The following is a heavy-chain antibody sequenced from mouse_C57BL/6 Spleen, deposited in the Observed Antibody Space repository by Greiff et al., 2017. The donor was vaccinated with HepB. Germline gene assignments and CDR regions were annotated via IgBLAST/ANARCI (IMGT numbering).Heavy chain of an antibody. D-gene: IGHD1-1*01. V-gene: IGHV1-55*01. CDR3: AREGTTVVDSYYFDY. J-gene: IGHJ2*01. Sequence: QVQLQQPGAELVKPGASVKMSCKASGYTFTSYWITWVKQRPGQGLEWIGDIYPGSGSTNYNEKFKSKATLTVDTSSSTAYMQLSSLTSEDSAVYYCAREGTTVVDSYYFDYWGQGTTLTVSS. CDR1: GYTFTSYW. CDR2: IYPGSGST.